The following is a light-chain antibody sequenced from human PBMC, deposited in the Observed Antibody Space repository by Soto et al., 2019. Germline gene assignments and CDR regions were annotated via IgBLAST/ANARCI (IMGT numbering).Light chain of an antibody. CDR1: QSVSSSY. CDR2: GAS. V-gene: IGKV3-20*01. CDR3: QQYGSSPWT. J-gene: IGKJ1*01. Sequence: EIVLTQSPGTLSLSPGERATLSCRASQSVSSSYLAWYQQKPGQAPRLLIYGASSRATGIPDMFSSSGARTDFTLTISRLEPEDFAVYYCQQYGSSPWTFGQGTKVEIK.